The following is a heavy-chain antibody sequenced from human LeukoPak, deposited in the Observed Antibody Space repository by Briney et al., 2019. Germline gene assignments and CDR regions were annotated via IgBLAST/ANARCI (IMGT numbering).Heavy chain of an antibody. Sequence: SETLSLTCAVYGGSFSGYYWSWIRQPPGKGLEWIGEINHSGSTNYNPSLKSRVTIPVDTSKNQFSLKLSSVTAADTAVYYCARGTSGSYYFRYFDYWGQGTLVTVSS. J-gene: IGHJ4*02. CDR2: INHSGST. CDR1: GGSFSGYY. CDR3: ARGTSGSYYFRYFDY. D-gene: IGHD1-26*01. V-gene: IGHV4-34*01.